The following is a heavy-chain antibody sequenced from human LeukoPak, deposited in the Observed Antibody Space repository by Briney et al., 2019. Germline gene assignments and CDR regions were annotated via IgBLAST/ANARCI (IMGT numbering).Heavy chain of an antibody. CDR2: ISSSSSTI. CDR3: ARAKSGGYYGSGSYSFDY. D-gene: IGHD3-10*01. Sequence: SGGSLRLSCAASGFTFSSYAMHWVRQAPGKGLEWVSYISSSSSTIYYADSVKGRFTISRDNAKNSLYLQMNSLRAEDTAVYYCARAKSGGYYGSGSYSFDYWGQGTLVTVSS. CDR1: GFTFSSYA. J-gene: IGHJ4*02. V-gene: IGHV3-48*01.